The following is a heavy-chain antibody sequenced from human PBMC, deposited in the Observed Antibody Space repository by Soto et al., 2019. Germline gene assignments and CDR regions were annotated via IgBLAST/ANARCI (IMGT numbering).Heavy chain of an antibody. V-gene: IGHV3-48*02. CDR2: ISSSSSTI. CDR3: ARSSPPDYYGSGSYPIFDY. Sequence: GGSLRLSCAASGFTFSSYSMNWVRQAPGRGLEWVSYISSSSSTIYYADSVKGRLTISRDNAKNSLYLQMNSLRDEDTAVYYCARSSPPDYYGSGSYPIFDYWGPGTLVTVSS. D-gene: IGHD3-10*01. J-gene: IGHJ4*02. CDR1: GFTFSSYS.